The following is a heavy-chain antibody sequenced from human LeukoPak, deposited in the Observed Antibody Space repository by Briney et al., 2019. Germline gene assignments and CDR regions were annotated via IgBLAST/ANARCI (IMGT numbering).Heavy chain of an antibody. Sequence: TGGSLRLSCAASGFSLSTYGVSWVRQPPGKGLEWVSGITGTGGSTYYADSVKGRFTVSRGTSKNTLYLQMNSLRAEDTAIYYCAKDHGTAVAGFYYWGQGTLVTVSS. CDR2: ITGTGGST. V-gene: IGHV3-23*01. CDR3: AKDHGTAVAGFYY. D-gene: IGHD6-19*01. J-gene: IGHJ4*02. CDR1: GFSLSTYG.